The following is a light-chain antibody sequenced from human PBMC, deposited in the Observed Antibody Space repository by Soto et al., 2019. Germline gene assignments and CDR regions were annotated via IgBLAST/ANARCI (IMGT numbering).Light chain of an antibody. V-gene: IGKV1-5*03. Sequence: IQMTQSPSSLSASVGYRVTITCRASQSISSWLAWYQQKPGKAPKLRIYKASSLESGVPSRFSGSGSGTEFTLTISSLQPDDFATYYCQQYNSYLWTFGQGTKVDIK. CDR1: QSISSW. CDR3: QQYNSYLWT. J-gene: IGKJ1*01. CDR2: KAS.